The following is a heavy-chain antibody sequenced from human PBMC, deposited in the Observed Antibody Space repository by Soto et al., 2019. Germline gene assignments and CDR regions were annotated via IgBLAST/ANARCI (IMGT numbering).Heavy chain of an antibody. V-gene: IGHV4-34*01. CDR1: GGSFSGYY. Sequence: PSETLSLTCAVYGGSFSGYYWSWIRQPPGKGLEWIGEINHSGSTNYNPSLKSRVTISVDTSKNQFSLKLSSVTAADTAVYYCARTIRALRYFDWLPPGFYYFDYWGQGTLVTVSS. D-gene: IGHD3-9*01. CDR2: INHSGST. CDR3: ARTIRALRYFDWLPPGFYYFDY. J-gene: IGHJ4*02.